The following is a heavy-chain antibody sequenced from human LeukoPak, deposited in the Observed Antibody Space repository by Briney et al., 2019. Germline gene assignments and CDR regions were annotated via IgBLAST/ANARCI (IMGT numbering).Heavy chain of an antibody. CDR2: ISSSSSYI. V-gene: IGHV3-21*01. Sequence: GGSLRLSCAASGFTFSIYSMNWVRQAPGKGLEWVSSISSSSSYIYYADSLKGRFTISRDNAKNSLYLQMNSLRAEDTAVYYCARARNDYGDYVFDFWGQGTLVTVSS. CDR1: GFTFSIYS. J-gene: IGHJ4*02. CDR3: ARARNDYGDYVFDF. D-gene: IGHD4-17*01.